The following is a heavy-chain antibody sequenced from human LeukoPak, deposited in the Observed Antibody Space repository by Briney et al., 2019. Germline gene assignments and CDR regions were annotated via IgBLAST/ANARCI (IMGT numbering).Heavy chain of an antibody. CDR2: INHSGST. V-gene: IGHV4-34*01. CDR1: GGSFSGYY. J-gene: IGHJ5*02. D-gene: IGHD3-10*01. CDR3: AREAWMVRGVITP. Sequence: SETLSLTCAVYGGSFSGYYWSWIRQPPGKGLEWIGEINHSGSTNYNPSLKSRVTISVDTSKNQFSLKLSSVTAADTAVYYCAREAWMVRGVITPWGQGTLVTVSS.